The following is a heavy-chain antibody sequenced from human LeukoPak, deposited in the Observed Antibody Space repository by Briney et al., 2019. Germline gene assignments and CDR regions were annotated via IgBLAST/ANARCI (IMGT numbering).Heavy chain of an antibody. V-gene: IGHV4-59*01. CDR3: ARFTSSGWHDYFDP. Sequence: SETLSLTCTASGGSISSYYWSWIRQPPGKGLEWIGYIYYSGSTNYDPSLKSRVTISVDTSKNQFSLKLSSVTAADTAVYYCARFTSSGWHDYFDPWGQGTLVTVSS. D-gene: IGHD6-19*01. CDR1: GGSISSYY. J-gene: IGHJ5*02. CDR2: IYYSGST.